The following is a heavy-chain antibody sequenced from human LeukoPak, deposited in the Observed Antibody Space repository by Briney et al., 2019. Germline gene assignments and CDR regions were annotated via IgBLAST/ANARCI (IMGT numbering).Heavy chain of an antibody. V-gene: IGHV3-23*01. D-gene: IGHD3-22*01. CDR2: ISGSGGST. Sequence: GGSLRLSCAASGFTFSSYAMSWVRQAPGKGLEWVSAISGSGGSTYYADSVKGRFTISRDNSKNTLYLQMNSLRAEDTAVYYCAKDQRGTYYYDSSDVFWGQGTLVTVSS. CDR1: GFTFSSYA. J-gene: IGHJ4*02. CDR3: AKDQRGTYYYDSSDVF.